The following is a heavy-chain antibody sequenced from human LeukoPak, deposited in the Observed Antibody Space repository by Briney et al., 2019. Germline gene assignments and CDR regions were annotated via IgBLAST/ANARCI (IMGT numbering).Heavy chain of an antibody. CDR1: GFTFRRYA. J-gene: IGHJ4*02. CDR2: INGGGSTT. V-gene: IGHV3-23*01. CDR3: ARRTADYYFDY. D-gene: IGHD1-14*01. Sequence: TGGSLRLSCAASGFTFRRYAMTWGRQAPGKGLEWVSGINGGGSTTYYADSVKGRFTISRDSSNNTLNLQMNSLRAEDTAIYYCARRTADYYFDYWGQGTLVTVSS.